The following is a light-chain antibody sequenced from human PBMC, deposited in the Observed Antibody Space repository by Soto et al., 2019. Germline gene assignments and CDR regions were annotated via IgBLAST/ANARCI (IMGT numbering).Light chain of an antibody. CDR3: QKCNSAPFT. CDR2: AAS. V-gene: IGKV1-27*01. J-gene: IGKJ3*01. CDR1: RNIGSW. Sequence: DIQMTQSPSTLSASIGDRVTITCRASRNIGSWLAWHQQKAGKAPNLLIYAASTLQSGVPSRFRGSGSGTDFTLTISSLQPEDVATYYCQKCNSAPFTFGPGTKVDIK.